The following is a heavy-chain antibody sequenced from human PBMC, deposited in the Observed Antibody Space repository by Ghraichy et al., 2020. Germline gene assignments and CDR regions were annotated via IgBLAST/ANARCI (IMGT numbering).Heavy chain of an antibody. CDR1: GFTFSTDW. Sequence: SLRLSCAASGFTFSTDWMDWVRQAPGKGLVWVSRINSDGSSTSYADSVKGRFTISRDNAKNTLFLQMSSLRAEDTAVYYCARDHNGLSVWGQGTTVTVSS. CDR3: ARDHNGLSV. V-gene: IGHV3-74*01. CDR2: INSDGSST. J-gene: IGHJ6*02.